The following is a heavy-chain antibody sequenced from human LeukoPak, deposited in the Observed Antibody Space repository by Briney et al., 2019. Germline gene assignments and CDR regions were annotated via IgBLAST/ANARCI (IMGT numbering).Heavy chain of an antibody. J-gene: IGHJ4*02. CDR2: ISYDGSNK. CDR3: TRDQGGTQIG. CDR1: GLTFSSYA. Sequence: PGRSLRLSCAASGLTFSSYAMHWVRQAPGKGLEWVAVISYDGSNKYYADSVKGRFTISRDNSKNTLYLQMNSLRAEDTAVYYCTRDQGGTQIGWGQGTLVTVSS. D-gene: IGHD3-16*01. V-gene: IGHV3-30-3*01.